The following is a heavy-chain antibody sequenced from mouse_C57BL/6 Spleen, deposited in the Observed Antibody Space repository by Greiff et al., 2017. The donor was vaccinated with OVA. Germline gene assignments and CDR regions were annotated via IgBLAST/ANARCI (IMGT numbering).Heavy chain of an antibody. J-gene: IGHJ4*01. D-gene: IGHD2-5*01. CDR3: ARNYYSNAMDY. Sequence: VKLQESGPGLVAPSQSLSITCTVSGFSLTSYGVDWVRQSPGKGLEWLGVIWGVGSTNYNSALKSRLSISKGNSKSQVFLKMNSLQTDDTAMYYCARNYYSNAMDYWGQGTSVTVSS. CDR1: GFSLTSYG. V-gene: IGHV2-6*01. CDR2: IWGVGST.